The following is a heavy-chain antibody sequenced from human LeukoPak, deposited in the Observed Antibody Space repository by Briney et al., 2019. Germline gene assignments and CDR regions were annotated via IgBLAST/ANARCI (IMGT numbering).Heavy chain of an antibody. D-gene: IGHD2-2*01. CDR3: ARSSASFYYFDY. V-gene: IGHV4-61*02. CDR1: GGSISSGSYY. J-gene: IGHJ4*02. Sequence: SETLSLTCTVSGGSISSGSYYWSWIRQPAGKGLEWIGRIYTSGSTNYNPSLKSRVTISVDTSKNQFSLKLSSVTAADTAVYYCARSSASFYYFDYWGQGTLVAVSS. CDR2: IYTSGST.